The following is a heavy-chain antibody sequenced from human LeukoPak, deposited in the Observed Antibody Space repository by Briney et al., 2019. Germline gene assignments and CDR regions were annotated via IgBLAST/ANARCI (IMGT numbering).Heavy chain of an antibody. D-gene: IGHD6-6*01. CDR1: GFTFSSYA. CDR2: ISYDGSNK. J-gene: IGHJ4*02. CDR3: AKGGYFEYSSSVDY. V-gene: IGHV3-30-3*01. Sequence: PGGSLRLSCAASGFTFSSYAMHWVRQAPGKGLEWVAVISYDGSNKYYADSVKGRFTISRDNSKNTLYLQMNSLRAEDTAVYYCAKGGYFEYSSSVDYWGQGTLITVSS.